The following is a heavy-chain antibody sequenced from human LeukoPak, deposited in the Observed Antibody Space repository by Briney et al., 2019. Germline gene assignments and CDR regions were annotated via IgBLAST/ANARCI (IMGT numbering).Heavy chain of an antibody. CDR3: ARDPAYGALDY. CDR2: IYPGGGST. CDR1: GYTFTSYY. J-gene: IGHJ4*02. V-gene: IGHV1-46*01. D-gene: IGHD4-17*01. Sequence: ASVKVSCKASGYTFTSYYIHWVRQAPGQGLEWMGIIYPGGGSTSYAQKFQGRVTMTRDMSTSTVYMELNSLRGEDTAVYYCARDPAYGALDYWGQGALVTVSS.